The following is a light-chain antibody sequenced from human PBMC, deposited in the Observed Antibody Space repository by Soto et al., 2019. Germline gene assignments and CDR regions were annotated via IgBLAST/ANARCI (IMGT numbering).Light chain of an antibody. J-gene: IGKJ1*01. CDR2: DAS. CDR1: QSVSSD. V-gene: IGKV3-20*01. Sequence: EVVMTQSPATLSVSTGERATLSCRASQSVSSDLAWYQQKPGQAPRLLIYDASNRATGIPARFSGSGSGTDFTLTISRLEPEDFAVYYCQQYGSSGTFGQGTKVDIK. CDR3: QQYGSSGT.